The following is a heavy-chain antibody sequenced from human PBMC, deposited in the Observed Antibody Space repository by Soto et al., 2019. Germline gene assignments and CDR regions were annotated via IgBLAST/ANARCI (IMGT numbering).Heavy chain of an antibody. CDR3: ASVDIAAAGIRFDY. Sequence: GGSLRLSCSASGFTFSSYAMSWVRQAPGKGLEWVSAISGSGGSTYYADSVKGRVTMTRDTSTSTVYMELSSLRSEDTAVYYDASVDIAAAGIRFDYWGQGTLVTVSS. J-gene: IGHJ4*02. V-gene: IGHV3-23*01. D-gene: IGHD6-13*01. CDR2: ISGSGGST. CDR1: GFTFSSYA.